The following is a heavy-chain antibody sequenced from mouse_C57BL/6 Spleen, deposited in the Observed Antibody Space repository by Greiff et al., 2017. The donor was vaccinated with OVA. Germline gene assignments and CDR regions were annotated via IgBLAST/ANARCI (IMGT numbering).Heavy chain of an antibody. J-gene: IGHJ1*03. CDR1: GYTFTTYP. D-gene: IGHD2-5*01. V-gene: IGHV1-47*01. Sequence: VQLQESGAELVKPGASVKMSCKASGYTFTTYPIEWMKQNHGKSLEWIGNFHPYNDDTKYNEKFKGKATLTVEKSSSTVYLELSRLTSDDSAVYYCARGPYSNYAPWYFDVWGTGTTVTVSS. CDR3: ARGPYSNYAPWYFDV. CDR2: FHPYNDDT.